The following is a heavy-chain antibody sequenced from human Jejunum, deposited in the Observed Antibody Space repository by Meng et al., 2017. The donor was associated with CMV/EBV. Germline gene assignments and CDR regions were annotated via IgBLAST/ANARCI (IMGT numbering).Heavy chain of an antibody. Sequence: SGSPPPAYGVALVRQAPGQGLGWVGWIRGYDDYTNYAQKFQGRVTMTADTSTSTVYMELRSLRPDDTAVYYCARDQVGGHYGLDVWGQGTTVTVSS. J-gene: IGHJ6*02. D-gene: IGHD6-19*01. CDR2: IRGYDDYT. CDR3: ARDQVGGHYGLDV. V-gene: IGHV1-18*01. CDR1: GSPPPAYG.